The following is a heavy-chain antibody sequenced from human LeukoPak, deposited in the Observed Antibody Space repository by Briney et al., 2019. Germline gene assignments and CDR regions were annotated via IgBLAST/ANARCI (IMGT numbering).Heavy chain of an antibody. D-gene: IGHD5-12*01. CDR3: ARGRVDIVATILGY. J-gene: IGHJ4*02. Sequence: GASVKVSCKASGGTFSSYAISWVRQAPGQGLEWVGGIIPIFGTANYAQKFQGRVTITADESTSTAYMELSSLRSEDTAVYYCARGRVDIVATILGYWGQGTLVTVSS. V-gene: IGHV1-69*13. CDR2: IIPIFGTA. CDR1: GGTFSSYA.